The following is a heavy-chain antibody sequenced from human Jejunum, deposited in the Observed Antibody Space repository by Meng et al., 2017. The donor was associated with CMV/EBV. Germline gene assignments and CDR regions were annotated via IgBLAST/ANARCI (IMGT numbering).Heavy chain of an antibody. D-gene: IGHD1-26*01. V-gene: IGHV2-5*01. CDR1: GFSPGTHGEG. Sequence: IPLNVSGPPPVQPTPPPTLTLGLSGFSPGTHGEGMGRIRQPPGQALELLALIYRSDDKRYSPSLNSRLTIAKDTSKNEVVLTLPNMGPIDTGTYYCAHFVGGYYPSRPDYWGQGTLVTVSS. CDR3: AHFVGGYYPSRPDY. J-gene: IGHJ4*02. CDR2: IYRSDDK.